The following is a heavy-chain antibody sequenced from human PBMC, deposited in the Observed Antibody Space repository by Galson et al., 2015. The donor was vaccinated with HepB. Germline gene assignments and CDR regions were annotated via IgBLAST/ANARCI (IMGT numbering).Heavy chain of an antibody. CDR2: INQGGST. CDR1: GDSVSSSHW. V-gene: IGHV4-4*02. Sequence: SETLSLTCVVSGDSVSSSHWWSWVRQPPGRGLDWIGEINQGGSTGYNPSLKSRVTMSLDKSKNQFSLDLGSVAAADTALYYCARVNWSRGLPNVAVSGTFGSLDYWGPGILVTVSS. J-gene: IGHJ4*02. CDR3: ARVNWSRGLPNVAVSGTFGSLDY. D-gene: IGHD6-19*01.